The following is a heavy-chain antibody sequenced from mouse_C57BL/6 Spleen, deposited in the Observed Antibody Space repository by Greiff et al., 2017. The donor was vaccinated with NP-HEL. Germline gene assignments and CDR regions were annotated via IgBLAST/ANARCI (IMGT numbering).Heavy chain of an antibody. J-gene: IGHJ4*01. Sequence: ESGAELVRPGASVKLSCKASGYTFTDYYINWVKQRPGQGLEWIARIYPGSGNTYYNEKFKGKATLTAEKSSSTAYMQLSSLTSEDSAVYFCARAYYGPYAMDYWGQGTSVTVSS. CDR2: IYPGSGNT. D-gene: IGHD1-1*02. V-gene: IGHV1-76*01. CDR3: ARAYYGPYAMDY. CDR1: GYTFTDYY.